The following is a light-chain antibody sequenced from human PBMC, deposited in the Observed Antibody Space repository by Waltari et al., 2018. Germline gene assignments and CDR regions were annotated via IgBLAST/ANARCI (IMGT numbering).Light chain of an antibody. V-gene: IGKV3-15*01. CDR3: QQYSKRPLT. CDR2: GAS. Sequence: DMVMTQSPATLSVSPGERATLSCRASQGVSANLAWYQQKPGQAPRLLIYGASTRATGIPARFSGSRSWTEFTLTISRPQSEDFAVYYCQQYSKRPLTCGGGTKVEIK. CDR1: QGVSAN. J-gene: IGKJ4*01.